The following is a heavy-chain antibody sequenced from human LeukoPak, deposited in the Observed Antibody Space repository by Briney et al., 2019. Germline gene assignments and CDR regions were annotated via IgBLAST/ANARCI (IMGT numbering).Heavy chain of an antibody. J-gene: IGHJ4*02. CDR1: GFTFSSYA. D-gene: IGHD1-1*01. CDR2: ISSNGGST. V-gene: IGHV3-64*01. CDR3: ARGPRRTTSLKVPAYYFDY. Sequence: TGGSLRLSCAASGFTFSSYAMHWVRQAPGKGLEYVSAISSNGGSTYYANSVKGRFTISRDNSKNTLYLQMGSLRAEDMAVYYCARGPRRTTSLKVPAYYFDYWGQGTLVTVSS.